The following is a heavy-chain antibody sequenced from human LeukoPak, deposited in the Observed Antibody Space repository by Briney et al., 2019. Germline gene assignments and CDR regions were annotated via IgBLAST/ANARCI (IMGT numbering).Heavy chain of an antibody. J-gene: IGHJ3*02. CDR1: GFTFSSYS. V-gene: IGHV3-21*01. CDR2: ISSSSSFI. D-gene: IGHD2-21*01. Sequence: GGSLRLSCAASGFTFSSYSMNWVRQAPGKGLEWVSSISSSSSFIYYADSVKGRFTISRDNAKNSLYLQMNSLRAEDTAVYYCARGMAIPGAFDIWGQGTMVTVSS. CDR3: ARGMAIPGAFDI.